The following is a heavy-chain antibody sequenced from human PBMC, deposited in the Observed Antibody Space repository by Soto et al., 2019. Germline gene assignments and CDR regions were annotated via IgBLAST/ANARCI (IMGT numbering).Heavy chain of an antibody. J-gene: IGHJ4*02. V-gene: IGHV1-2*02. D-gene: IGHD2-21*02. CDR3: ARRLGLLVTPIPGY. CDR2: INPNSGVT. Sequence: GASVKVSCKASGYTFTGYHMHWVRQAPGQGLEWMGWINPNSGVTIHAQKFQGRVIMTRETPITTAYMELSRLTPDDTAVYYCARRLGLLVTPIPGYWGQGTLVTVSS. CDR1: GYTFTGYH.